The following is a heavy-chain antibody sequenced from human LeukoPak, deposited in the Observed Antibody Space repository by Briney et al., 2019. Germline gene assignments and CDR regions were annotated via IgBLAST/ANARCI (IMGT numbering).Heavy chain of an antibody. CDR3: ATTGYXSGWYGMDV. D-gene: IGHD6-19*01. V-gene: IGHV1-2*02. J-gene: IGHJ6*02. CDR2: INPNSGGT. Sequence: ASVKVSCKASGYTFTGYYMHWVRQAPGQGLEWMGWINPNSGGTNYAQKFQGRVTMTRDTSISTAYMELSRLRSDDTAVYYCATTGYXSGWYGMDVWGQGTTVTVSS. CDR1: GYTFTGYY.